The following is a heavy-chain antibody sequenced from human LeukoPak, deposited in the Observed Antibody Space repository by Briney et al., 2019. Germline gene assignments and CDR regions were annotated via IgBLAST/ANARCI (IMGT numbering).Heavy chain of an antibody. CDR2: IYYSGST. V-gene: IGHV4-59*01. Sequence: SETLSLTCTVSGGSISSYYWSWIRQPPGKGLEWIGYIYYSGSTNYNPSLKSRVTISVDTSKNQFSLKLSSVTAADTAVYYCAGRRYGSGSYDYWGQGTLVTVSS. D-gene: IGHD3-10*01. CDR3: AGRRYGSGSYDY. J-gene: IGHJ4*02. CDR1: GGSISSYY.